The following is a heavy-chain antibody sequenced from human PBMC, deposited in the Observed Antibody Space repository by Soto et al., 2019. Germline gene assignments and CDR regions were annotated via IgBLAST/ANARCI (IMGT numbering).Heavy chain of an antibody. J-gene: IGHJ5*02. V-gene: IGHV3-23*01. CDR1: GFTFSSYA. CDR2: ISGSGGST. D-gene: IGHD3-3*01. Sequence: GGSLRLSCAASGFTFSSYAMSWVRQAPGKGLEWVSAISGSGGSTYYADSVKGRFTISRDNSKNTLYLQMNSLRAEDTAVYYCAKDTTFLEWLFWFDPWGQGSLVTVSS. CDR3: AKDTTFLEWLFWFDP.